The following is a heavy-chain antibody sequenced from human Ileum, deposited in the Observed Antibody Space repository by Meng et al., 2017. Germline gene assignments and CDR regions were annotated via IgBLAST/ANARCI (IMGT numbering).Heavy chain of an antibody. D-gene: IGHD2-15*01. J-gene: IGHJ4*02. V-gene: IGHV4-4*02. CDR2: IYYSGST. CDR3: ARDRGGSYYFDY. Sequence: QVQLQESGPGLVKPSGTLSLTCAVSGGYISTSNWWSWVRQSPGKGLEWIGYIYYSGSTYYNPSLKSRATMSVDTSKNHFSLKLSSVIAADTTVYYCARDRGGSYYFDYWGQGTLVTVSS. CDR1: GGYISTSNW.